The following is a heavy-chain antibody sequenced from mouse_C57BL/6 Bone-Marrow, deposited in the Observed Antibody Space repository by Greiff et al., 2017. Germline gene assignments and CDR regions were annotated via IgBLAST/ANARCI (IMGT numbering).Heavy chain of an antibody. J-gene: IGHJ2*01. CDR1: GYSITSGYY. CDR2: ISYDGSN. CDR3: AISYYGSSYDYFDY. Sequence: DVKLQESGPGLVKPSQSLSLTCSVTGYSITSGYYWNWIRQFPGNKLEWMGYISYDGSNNYNPSLKNRISITRDTSKNQFFLKLNSVTTEDTATYYRAISYYGSSYDYFDYWGQGTTLTVSS. D-gene: IGHD1-1*01. V-gene: IGHV3-6*01.